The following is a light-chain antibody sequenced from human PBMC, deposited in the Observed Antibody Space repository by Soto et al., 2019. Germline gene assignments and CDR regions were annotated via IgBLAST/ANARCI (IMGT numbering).Light chain of an antibody. CDR2: KAS. J-gene: IGKJ1*01. Sequence: DIQMTQSPSTLSASVGDRVTITCRASQSISSWLAWYQQKPGKAPKLLIYKASSLESGVPSRFSGSGSGTEFTRTISSLQPDDFATYYYQEYNSYPWTFGQGTKVEIK. CDR3: QEYNSYPWT. CDR1: QSISSW. V-gene: IGKV1-5*03.